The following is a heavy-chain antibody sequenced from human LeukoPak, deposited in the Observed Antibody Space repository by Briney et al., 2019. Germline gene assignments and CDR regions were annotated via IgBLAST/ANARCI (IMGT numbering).Heavy chain of an antibody. D-gene: IGHD2-2*01. CDR1: GYSISSLYY. CDR3: ARLGYCSSTSCYPDY. Sequence: SETLSLTCAVSGYSISSLYYWGWIRQPPGKGLEWITIIHHSGSTDYNPSLKSRVTISVDTSKNQFSLKLRYVTAADTAVYYCARLGYCSSTSCYPDYWGQGTLVTVSS. V-gene: IGHV4-38-2*01. J-gene: IGHJ4*02. CDR2: IHHSGST.